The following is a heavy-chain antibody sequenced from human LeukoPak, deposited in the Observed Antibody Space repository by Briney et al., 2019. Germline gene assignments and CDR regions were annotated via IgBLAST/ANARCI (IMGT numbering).Heavy chain of an antibody. CDR1: RYTFTSYG. Sequence: AAVKVSCKASRYTFTSYGISWVRPAPGQGLEWMGWISAYNGNTNFAQKPQGRVTMTTDTSTSTAYMELRSLRSDDTAVYYCARALDEFGFHWNYFMTGYYYYYMDVWGKGTTVTVSS. D-gene: IGHD1-7*01. J-gene: IGHJ6*03. CDR3: ARALDEFGFHWNYFMTGYYYYYMDV. V-gene: IGHV1-18*01. CDR2: ISAYNGNT.